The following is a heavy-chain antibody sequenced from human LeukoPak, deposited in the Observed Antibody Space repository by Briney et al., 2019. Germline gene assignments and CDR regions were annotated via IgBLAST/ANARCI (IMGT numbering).Heavy chain of an antibody. J-gene: IGHJ6*03. CDR1: GFTFSSYS. CDR2: ISSFSSYI. D-gene: IGHD3-3*01. CDR3: ARGGITIFGNYYYMDV. V-gene: IGHV3-21*04. Sequence: PRGSLRLSCAASGFTFSSYSMNWVRQAPGKGLEWVSSISSFSSYIYYADSVKGRFTISRDNAKNSLYLQMNSLRAEDTALYYCARGGITIFGNYYYMDVWGKGTTVTVSS.